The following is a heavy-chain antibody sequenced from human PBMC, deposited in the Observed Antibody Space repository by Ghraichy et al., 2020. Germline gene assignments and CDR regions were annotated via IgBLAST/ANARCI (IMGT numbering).Heavy chain of an antibody. V-gene: IGHV3-23*01. Sequence: GESLNISCTASGFTFSNHAMSWVRQGPGKGLEWVATIDGTTTNTHYADSVQGRFTISRDNSKNTLYLHMSSLRAEDTAVYHCATWLAHHFDYWGQGTLVTASS. CDR3: ATWLAHHFDY. D-gene: IGHD6-19*01. CDR2: IDGTTTNT. J-gene: IGHJ4*02. CDR1: GFTFSNHA.